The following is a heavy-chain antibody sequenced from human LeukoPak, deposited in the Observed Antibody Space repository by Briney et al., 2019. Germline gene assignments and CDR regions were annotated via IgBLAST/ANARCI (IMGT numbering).Heavy chain of an antibody. CDR3: ASSQVGATLRD. Sequence: APVKVSCKASGYTFTDSYIHWVRRAPGQGLEWMGWIFPKSGATNYAQKFQVRVTMTRDTSISTAYMELSRLRYDDTAVYYCASSQVGATLRDWGQGALVTVSS. CDR1: GYTFTDSY. D-gene: IGHD1-26*01. V-gene: IGHV1-2*02. CDR2: IFPKSGAT. J-gene: IGHJ4*02.